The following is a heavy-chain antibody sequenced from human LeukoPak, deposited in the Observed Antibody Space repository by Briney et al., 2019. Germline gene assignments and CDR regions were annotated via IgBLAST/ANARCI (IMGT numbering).Heavy chain of an antibody. V-gene: IGHV4-59*01. D-gene: IGHD5-18*01. Sequence: SETLSLTCTVSGGSISGYYWTWIRQPPGKGLEWIGYMSNSVNTNYNPSLKSRVTISVDTSKNQFSLKLSSVTAADTALYYCAISAVRGSSYGHFESWGQGTLVTVSS. CDR1: GGSISGYY. CDR3: AISAVRGSSYGHFES. J-gene: IGHJ4*02. CDR2: MSNSVNT.